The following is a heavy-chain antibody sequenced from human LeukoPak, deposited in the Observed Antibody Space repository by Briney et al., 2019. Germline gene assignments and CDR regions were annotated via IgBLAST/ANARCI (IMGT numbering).Heavy chain of an antibody. Sequence: GGSLRLSCAASGFTFSTYSMNWVRQAPGKGLEWVSSISSSGTYIYYADSVKGRFTISRDNAKNSLYLQMNSLRAEDTAVYYCARDTNYLLGLWGQGTLVTASS. CDR1: GFTFSTYS. J-gene: IGHJ4*02. CDR3: ARDTNYLLGL. CDR2: ISSSGTYI. D-gene: IGHD5-24*01. V-gene: IGHV3-21*01.